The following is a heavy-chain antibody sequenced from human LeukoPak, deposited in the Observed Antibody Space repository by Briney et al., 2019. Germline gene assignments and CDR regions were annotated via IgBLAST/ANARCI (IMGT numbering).Heavy chain of an antibody. Sequence: SETLSLTCTVSGGSISSGSYYWSWIRQPAGKGLEWIGRIYTSGSTNYNPSLKSRVTISVDTSKNQFSLKLSSVTAADTAVYYCARANYGDYLQWGQGTLVTVSS. J-gene: IGHJ4*02. CDR2: IYTSGST. D-gene: IGHD4-17*01. CDR3: ARANYGDYLQ. V-gene: IGHV4-61*02. CDR1: GGSISSGSYY.